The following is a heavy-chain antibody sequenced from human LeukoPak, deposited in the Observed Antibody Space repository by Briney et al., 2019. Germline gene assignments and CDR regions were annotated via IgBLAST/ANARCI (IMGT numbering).Heavy chain of an antibody. D-gene: IGHD2-2*01. CDR2: ISSSSSYI. J-gene: IGHJ4*02. CDR3: AKGVVVPADPFDY. V-gene: IGHV3-21*01. CDR1: GFTFSSYS. Sequence: GGSLRLSCAASGFTFSSYSMNWVRQAPGKGLEWVSSISSSSSYIYYADSVKGRFTISRDNAKNSLYLQMNSLGAEDTAVYYCAKGVVVPADPFDYWGQGTLVTVSS.